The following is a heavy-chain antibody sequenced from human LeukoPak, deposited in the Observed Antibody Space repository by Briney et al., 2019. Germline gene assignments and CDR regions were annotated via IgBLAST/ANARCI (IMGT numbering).Heavy chain of an antibody. CDR1: GFTFNNAW. Sequence: GGSLRLSCAASGFTFNNAWMTWVRQAPGKGLEWVASISSSSNYIYYVDSVKGRFTISRDNAKNSLYLQMNSPRAEDTAVYYCARGGSYFDYWGQGTLVTVSS. CDR3: ARGGSYFDY. CDR2: ISSSSNYI. J-gene: IGHJ4*02. D-gene: IGHD1-26*01. V-gene: IGHV3-21*01.